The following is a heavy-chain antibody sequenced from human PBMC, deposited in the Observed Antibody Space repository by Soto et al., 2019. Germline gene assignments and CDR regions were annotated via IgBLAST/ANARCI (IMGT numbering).Heavy chain of an antibody. CDR1: GFTFSNYA. Sequence: EVQLLESGGDFVQPGGSLRLACEASGFTFSNYAMSWVRQAPGKGLEWVSSISGGSSKKNYADSVKGRFTISRDNSKNILFLQMSSLRVEDTAVYFCAKDSRDNSPTRDPFDTWGQGTLVTVSS. CDR2: ISGGSSKK. D-gene: IGHD1-20*01. J-gene: IGHJ5*02. CDR3: AKDSRDNSPTRDPFDT. V-gene: IGHV3-23*01.